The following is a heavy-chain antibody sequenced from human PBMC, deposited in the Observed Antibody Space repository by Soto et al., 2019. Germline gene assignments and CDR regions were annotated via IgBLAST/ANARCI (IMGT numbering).Heavy chain of an antibody. Sequence: GGSRRLSFAASGCTFSSYAISCVRQAPGNGLEWVSAIRGSGFSTYYSDSVKVRCTIARDNSKNTLYLQMNSLRAEDTAVYYCAQALINWSSGGYRMDVWGQGTTVTVSS. V-gene: IGHV3-23*01. J-gene: IGHJ6*02. D-gene: IGHD1-20*01. CDR2: IRGSGFST. CDR1: GCTFSSYA. CDR3: AQALINWSSGGYRMDV.